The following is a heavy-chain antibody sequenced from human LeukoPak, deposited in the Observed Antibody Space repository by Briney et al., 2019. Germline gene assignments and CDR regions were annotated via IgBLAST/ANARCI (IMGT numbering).Heavy chain of an antibody. J-gene: IGHJ4*02. CDR3: ARGFPPRRNYDSSGYYSYYFDH. V-gene: IGHV1-18*01. Sequence: GASVKVSCKASGYSFTNYGISWVRQAPGQGLEWMGWISAYNGYTHFAQKFQGRVTITTDTSTSTAYMELRSLRSDDTAVYYCARGFPPRRNYDSSGYYSYYFDHWGQGTLVTVSS. CDR1: GYSFTNYG. D-gene: IGHD3-22*01. CDR2: ISAYNGYT.